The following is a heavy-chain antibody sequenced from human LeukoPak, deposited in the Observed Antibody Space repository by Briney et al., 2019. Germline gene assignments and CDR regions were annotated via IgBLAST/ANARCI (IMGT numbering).Heavy chain of an antibody. J-gene: IGHJ3*02. Sequence: SGTLSLTCAVYGGTFIGYYWSWIRQPPGKGLEWIGEINHSGGTDYNPSLKSRVTISVDTSKHQFSLKLSSVTAADTAVYYCACLTTADAFDIWGQGTMVTVSS. D-gene: IGHD3-22*01. CDR1: GGTFIGYY. V-gene: IGHV4-34*08. CDR3: ACLTTADAFDI. CDR2: INHSGGT.